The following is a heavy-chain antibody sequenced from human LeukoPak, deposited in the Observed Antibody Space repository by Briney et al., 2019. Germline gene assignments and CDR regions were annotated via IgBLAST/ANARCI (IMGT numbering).Heavy chain of an antibody. J-gene: IGHJ4*02. CDR2: IYYSGST. CDR1: GGSITSYY. CDR3: ARGWGYFDY. V-gene: IGHV4-59*01. Sequence: PSETLSLTCTVSGGSITSYYWSWIRQPPGKGLEWIGYIYYSGSTNYNPSLKSRVTISVDTSTNQFSLRLSSVTGADTAVYYCARGWGYFDYWGQGTLVTVSS. D-gene: IGHD3-16*01.